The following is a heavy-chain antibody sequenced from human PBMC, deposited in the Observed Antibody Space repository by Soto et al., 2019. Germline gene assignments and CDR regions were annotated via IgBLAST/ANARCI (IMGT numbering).Heavy chain of an antibody. CDR3: AKADYDFWSGYYRGFFDY. V-gene: IGHV3-23*01. J-gene: IGHJ4*02. CDR2: ISGSGGST. CDR1: GFTFSSYA. D-gene: IGHD3-3*01. Sequence: EVQLLESGGGLVQPGGSLRLSCAASGFTFSSYAMSWVRQAPGKGLEWVSAISGSGGSTYYADSVKGRFTISRDNSKNTLYLQMNRLRAEDTAVYYCAKADYDFWSGYYRGFFDYWGQGTLVTVSS.